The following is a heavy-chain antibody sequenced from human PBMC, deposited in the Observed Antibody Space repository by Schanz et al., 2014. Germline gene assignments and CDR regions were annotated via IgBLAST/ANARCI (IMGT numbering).Heavy chain of an antibody. J-gene: IGHJ3*01. D-gene: IGHD3-3*01. CDR2: ISPNSGDT. CDR3: ARTASHDVWRGYIPHYAFDL. CDR1: GRTFIVYH. V-gene: IGHV1-2*06. Sequence: QLVQSGAEVKKPWASMKVSCKASGRTFIVYHVLHWVRQAPGQGLEWMGRISPNSGDTHSAQKFQGRVAMTWDRSISTANMELSRLTSDDTAVFYCARTASHDVWRGYIPHYAFDLWGQGTVVIVSS.